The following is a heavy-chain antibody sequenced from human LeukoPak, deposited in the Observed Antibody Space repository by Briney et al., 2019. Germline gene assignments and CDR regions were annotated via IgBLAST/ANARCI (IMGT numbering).Heavy chain of an antibody. V-gene: IGHV3-72*01. Sequence: PGGSLRLSCAVSGFTFSDHYMDWVRQAPGKGLEWVARSRSKAQSYSTEYAASVKGRFTISRDDSKDLLYLQMNSLKTEGTAVYYCAREGRDAYNYAFDTWGQGTMVTVSS. CDR2: SRSKAQSYST. J-gene: IGHJ3*02. CDR1: GFTFSDHY. D-gene: IGHD5-24*01. CDR3: AREGRDAYNYAFDT.